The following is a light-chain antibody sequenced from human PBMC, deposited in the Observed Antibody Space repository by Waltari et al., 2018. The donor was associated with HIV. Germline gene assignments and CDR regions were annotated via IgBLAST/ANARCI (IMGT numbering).Light chain of an antibody. CDR3: SSYTSSSNYV. V-gene: IGLV2-14*03. J-gene: IGLJ1*01. CDR1: SSDVGGYKY. Sequence: QSALTQPASVSGSPGQSITISCTGTSSDVGGYKYVSWYQQHPGKAPKLIIYDVSNRPPGVSNRFSGSQPGNTASLNISGLQAEDEADYYCSSYTSSSNYVFGTGTKVTVL. CDR2: DVS.